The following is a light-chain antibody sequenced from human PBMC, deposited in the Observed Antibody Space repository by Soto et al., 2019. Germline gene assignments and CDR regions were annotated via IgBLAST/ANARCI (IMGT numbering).Light chain of an antibody. CDR2: GAS. CDR3: QQYGSSPLT. Sequence: EIVLTQSPGTLSLSPGERATLSCRASQSVFSSYLAWYQQKPGQTPSLLIYGASSRATGIPDRFSGSGSGTDFTLTISRLEPEDFAVYYCQQYGSSPLTLGGGTKVDIK. CDR1: QSVFSSY. J-gene: IGKJ4*01. V-gene: IGKV3-20*01.